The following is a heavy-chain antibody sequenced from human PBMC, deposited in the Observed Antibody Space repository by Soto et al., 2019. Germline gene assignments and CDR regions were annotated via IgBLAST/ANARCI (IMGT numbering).Heavy chain of an antibody. J-gene: IGHJ4*02. CDR1: GGSISSSSYY. CDR2: MYYSGST. D-gene: IGHD5-18*01. V-gene: IGHV4-39*01. CDR3: ARHWVGYNYGTSDLNY. Sequence: PSETLSLTCTVSGGSISSSSYYWGWIRQPPGKGLEWIGSMYYSGSTYYNPSLKSRVTISVDTSKNQFSLKLSSVTAADTAVYYCARHWVGYNYGTSDLNYCGQGPLVTVYS.